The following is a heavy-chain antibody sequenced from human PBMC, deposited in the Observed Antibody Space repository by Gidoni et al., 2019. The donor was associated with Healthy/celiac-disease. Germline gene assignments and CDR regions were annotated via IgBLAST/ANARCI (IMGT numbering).Heavy chain of an antibody. CDR1: GFTFRSYA. D-gene: IGHD3-16*02. J-gene: IGHJ5*02. CDR2: ISGSGGST. Sequence: EVQLLESGGGLVQPGGSLRLSCAASGFTFRSYARSWVRQAPGKGLEWVSAISGSGGSTYYADSVKGRFTISRDNSKNTLYLQMNSLRAEDTAVYYCAKGLRLGELSLTPNWFDPWGQGTLVTVSS. CDR3: AKGLRLGELSLTPNWFDP. V-gene: IGHV3-23*01.